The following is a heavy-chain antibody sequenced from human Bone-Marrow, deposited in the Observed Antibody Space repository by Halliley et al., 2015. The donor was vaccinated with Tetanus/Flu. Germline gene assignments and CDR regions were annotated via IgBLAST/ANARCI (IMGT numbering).Heavy chain of an antibody. V-gene: IGHV1-46*01. D-gene: IGHD6-6*01. J-gene: IGHJ4*02. CDR3: ARSGLGAHENDY. Sequence: EWVGLVNPFGGPTKYAQKIQARVTMTGATSPNTVHMELSSLRSEDTAVYYCARSGLGAHENDYWGQRTLVTVSS. CDR2: VNPFGGPT.